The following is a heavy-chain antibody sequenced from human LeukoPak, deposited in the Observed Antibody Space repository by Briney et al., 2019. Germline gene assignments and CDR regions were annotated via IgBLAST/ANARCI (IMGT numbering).Heavy chain of an antibody. J-gene: IGHJ6*02. Sequence: GESLKISCQASGYSFTNLWIDWVRRMPGKGLEWMGVIYPGDSDTRYSPSFQGQVTISADKSSSTAYLQWSSLEASDTAIYYCARRQTACSGGSCYSGGMDVWGQGTTVTVSS. CDR2: IYPGDSDT. D-gene: IGHD2-15*01. CDR1: GYSFTNLW. V-gene: IGHV5-51*01. CDR3: ARRQTACSGGSCYSGGMDV.